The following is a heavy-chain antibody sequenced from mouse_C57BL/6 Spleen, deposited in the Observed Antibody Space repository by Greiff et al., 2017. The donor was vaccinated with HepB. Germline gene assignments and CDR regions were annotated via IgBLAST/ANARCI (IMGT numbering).Heavy chain of an antibody. D-gene: IGHD2-2*01. V-gene: IGHV1-22*01. CDR3: ARYYGYDLFAY. CDR2: INPNNGGT. CDR1: GYTFTDYN. Sequence: VQLKQSGPELVKPGASVKMSCKASGYTFTDYNMHWVKQSHGKSLEWIGYINPNNGGTSYNQKFKGKATLTVNKSSSTAYMELRSLTSEDSAVYYCARYYGYDLFAYWGQGTLVTVSA. J-gene: IGHJ3*01.